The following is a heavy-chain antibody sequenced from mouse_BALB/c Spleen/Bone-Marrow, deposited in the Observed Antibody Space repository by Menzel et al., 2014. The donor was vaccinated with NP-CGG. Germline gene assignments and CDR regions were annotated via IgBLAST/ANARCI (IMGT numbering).Heavy chain of an antibody. Sequence: EVKLMESGGGLVKPGGSLKLSCAASGSTFSSYAMSWVRQTPEKRLEWVASISSGGSTYYPDSVKGRFTISRDNARNILYLQMSSLGSEDTAMYYCARGGFRGLDYWGQGTTLTVSS. J-gene: IGHJ2*01. CDR1: GSTFSSYA. V-gene: IGHV5-6-5*01. CDR2: ISSGGST. CDR3: ARGGFRGLDY.